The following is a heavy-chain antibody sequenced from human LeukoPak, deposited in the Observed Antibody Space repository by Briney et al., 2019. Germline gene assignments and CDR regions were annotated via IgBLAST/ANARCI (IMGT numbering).Heavy chain of an antibody. V-gene: IGHV5-51*01. CDR2: IYPGDSDT. J-gene: IGHJ4*02. Sequence: GESLKISCKGSGYSFTNYWIGWVRQMPGKGLEWMGIIYPGDSDTRYSPSFQGQVTISADKSISTAYLQWSSLKASDTAMYYCASAPITFGGVIAPHYWGQGTLVTVSS. CDR3: ASAPITFGGVIAPHY. D-gene: IGHD3-16*02. CDR1: GYSFTNYW.